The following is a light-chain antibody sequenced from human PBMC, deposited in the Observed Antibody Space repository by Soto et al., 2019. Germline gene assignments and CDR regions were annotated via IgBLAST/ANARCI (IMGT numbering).Light chain of an antibody. J-gene: IGLJ1*01. Sequence: QSVLTQSPSASGAPGQTVTISCSGSCSNIGKRTVNWYQQFPGTAPKLLISSDDRRPSGVPDRFSGSKSGTSATLAISGLQSEDEADYYCVAWDDNLQSRVFGTGTKVTVL. CDR1: CSNIGKRT. V-gene: IGLV1-44*01. CDR2: SDD. CDR3: VAWDDNLQSRV.